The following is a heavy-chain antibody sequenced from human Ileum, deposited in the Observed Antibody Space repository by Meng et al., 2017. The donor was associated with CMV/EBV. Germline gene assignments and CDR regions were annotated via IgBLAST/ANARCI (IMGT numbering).Heavy chain of an antibody. Sequence: ASVKVSCKASGYTFTSYYIHWVRQAPGQGLEWMGIVTPSGGGADYAQKFQGRVTMTSDTSTNTLYMQLSSLTSEDTAIYYCARERGYCGSTSSCWHFDYWGQGTLVTVSS. CDR1: GYTFTSYY. V-gene: IGHV1-46*01. D-gene: IGHD2-2*01. CDR3: ARERGYCGSTSSCWHFDY. CDR2: VTPSGGGA. J-gene: IGHJ4*02.